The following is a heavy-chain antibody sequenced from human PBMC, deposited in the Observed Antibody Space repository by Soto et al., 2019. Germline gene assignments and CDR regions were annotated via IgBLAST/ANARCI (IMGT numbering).Heavy chain of an antibody. D-gene: IGHD3-22*01. J-gene: IGHJ3*02. V-gene: IGHV4-30-2*01. CDR2: IYHSGRN. Sequence: SETLSLTCAVSGGSVNTAGYSWSWIRQPPGKGLEWIGYIYHSGRNYYNPSLKSRVTSSLDSSNNHFSLKLISVAAADTAVYYCASVPIYEDSSGYYYSGTFDIWGQGTMVTVSS. CDR1: GGSVNTAGYS. CDR3: ASVPIYEDSSGYYYSGTFDI.